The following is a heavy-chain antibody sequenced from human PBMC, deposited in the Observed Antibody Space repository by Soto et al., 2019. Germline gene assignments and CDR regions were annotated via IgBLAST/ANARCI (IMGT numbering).Heavy chain of an antibody. V-gene: IGHV1-69*01. Sequence: QVQLVQSGAEVKKPGSSVKVSCKASGGTFSSYAISWVRQAPGQGLEWMGGIIPIFGTANYAQKFQGRVTITADEATSTAYMELSSLRVEDTAVYYCAREGASGSHIGYWGQGTLVTVSS. CDR1: GGTFSSYA. J-gene: IGHJ4*02. CDR2: IIPIFGTA. CDR3: AREGASGSHIGY. D-gene: IGHD3-22*01.